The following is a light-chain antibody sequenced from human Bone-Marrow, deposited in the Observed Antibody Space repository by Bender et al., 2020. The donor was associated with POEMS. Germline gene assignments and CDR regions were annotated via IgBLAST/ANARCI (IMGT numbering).Light chain of an antibody. CDR2: DDR. V-gene: IGLV3-21*02. CDR3: QVWDSSSDFVV. Sequence: SYVLTQPPSVSVAPGQTARIPCGGDNIGTTSVHWYQQKPGQAPVLVGYDDRDRPSGIPQRFSGSDSGTTATLTISWVEAEDEADYYCQVWDSSSDFVVFGGGTKVTVL. CDR1: NIGTTS. J-gene: IGLJ2*01.